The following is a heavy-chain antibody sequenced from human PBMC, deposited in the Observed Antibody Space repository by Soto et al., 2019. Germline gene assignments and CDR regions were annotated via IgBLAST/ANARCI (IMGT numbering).Heavy chain of an antibody. CDR1: GYTFTSYY. CDR3: ARADSGYDWYYYGMDV. CDR2: INPSGGST. D-gene: IGHD5-12*01. J-gene: IGHJ6*02. Sequence: GASVKVSCKASGYTFTSYYMHWVRQAPGQGLEWMGIINPSGGSTSYAQKFQGRVTMTRDTSTSTVYMELSSLRSEDTAVYYCARADSGYDWYYYGMDVWGQGTTVTVSS. V-gene: IGHV1-46*01.